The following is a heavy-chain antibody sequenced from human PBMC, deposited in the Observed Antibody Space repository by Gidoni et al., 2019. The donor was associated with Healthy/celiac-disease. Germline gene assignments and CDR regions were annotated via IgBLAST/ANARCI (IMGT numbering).Heavy chain of an antibody. J-gene: IGHJ2*01. CDR1: GFNFSSYG. CDR3: ARDQYWTGERLHWYFDL. Sequence: QVQLVESGGGVVQPGRSLRLSCAASGFNFSSYGMHWVRQAPGKGLEGVAVIWYDGSNKYYADSVKGRFTISRDNSKNTLYLQMNSLRAEDTAVYYCARDQYWTGERLHWYFDLWGRGTLVTVSS. V-gene: IGHV3-33*01. CDR2: IWYDGSNK. D-gene: IGHD7-27*01.